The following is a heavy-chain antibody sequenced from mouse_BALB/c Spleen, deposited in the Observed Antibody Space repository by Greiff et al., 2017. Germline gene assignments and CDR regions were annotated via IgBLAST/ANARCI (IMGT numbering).Heavy chain of an antibody. Sequence: EVKLVESGGGLVQPGGSRKLSCAASGFTFSSFGMHWVRQAPEKGLEWVAYISSGSSTIYYADTVKGRFTISRDNPKNTLFLQMTSLRSEDTAMYYCARSRGAFAYWGQGTLVTVSA. J-gene: IGHJ3*01. CDR1: GFTFSSFG. CDR3: ARSRGAFAY. CDR2: ISSGSSTI. V-gene: IGHV5-17*02.